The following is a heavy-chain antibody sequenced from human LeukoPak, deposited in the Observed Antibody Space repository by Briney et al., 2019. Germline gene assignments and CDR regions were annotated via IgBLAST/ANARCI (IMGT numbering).Heavy chain of an antibody. Sequence: PSETLSLTCTVSGYSITTGYYWGWIRQPPGKGLEWIGYIYYNGRIDSNPSLGSRVAISVDTSKNQFSLKLNSVTTSDTAVYYCARGGATGARTRGAFVPSFDNWGQGSLVTVSS. CDR1: GYSITTGYY. D-gene: IGHD4/OR15-4a*01. J-gene: IGHJ4*02. CDR2: IYYNGRI. V-gene: IGHV4-61*01. CDR3: ARGGATGARTRGAFVPSFDN.